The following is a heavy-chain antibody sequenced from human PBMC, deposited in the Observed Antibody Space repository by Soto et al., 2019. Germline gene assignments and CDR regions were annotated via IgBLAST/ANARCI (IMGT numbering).Heavy chain of an antibody. V-gene: IGHV3-53*01. CDR2: IYSGGTT. CDR1: GFSISSTNY. J-gene: IGHJ4*02. D-gene: IGHD5-12*01. CDR3: HGYGY. Sequence: EVQVVESGGGLIQPGGSLRLSCVVSGFSISSTNYMSWVRQAPGKGLEWVSVIYSGGTTFYADSVKGRFTISRDNSKNTLYLQMNSLRAEDTAVYYCHGYGYWGQGTLVTVSS.